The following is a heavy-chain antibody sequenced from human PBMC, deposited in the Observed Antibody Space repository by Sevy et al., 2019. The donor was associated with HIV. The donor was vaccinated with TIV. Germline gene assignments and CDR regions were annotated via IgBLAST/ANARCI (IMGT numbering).Heavy chain of an antibody. CDR3: ARSVIGSSWYDAFDI. D-gene: IGHD6-13*01. CDR2: IYPGDSDT. V-gene: IGHV5-51*01. Sequence: GECLKSSCKGSGYSFTSYWIGWVRQMPGKGLEWMGIIYPGDSDTRYSPSFQGQVTISADNSISNAYLQWSSLKASDTAMYYCARSVIGSSWYDAFDIWGQGTMVTVSS. J-gene: IGHJ3*02. CDR1: GYSFTSYW.